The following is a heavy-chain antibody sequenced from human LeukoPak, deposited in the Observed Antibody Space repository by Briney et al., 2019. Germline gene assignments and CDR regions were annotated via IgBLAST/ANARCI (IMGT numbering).Heavy chain of an antibody. CDR3: ARDRHYADRGFDY. CDR1: GFTFSSYA. CDR2: ISYDGSNK. Sequence: GGSLRLSCAASGFTFSSYAMHWVRQAPGKGLEWVAVISYDGSNKYYADSVKGRFTISRDNSKNTLYLQMNSLRAEDTAVYYCARDRHYADRGFDYWGQGTLVTVSS. D-gene: IGHD4-17*01. V-gene: IGHV3-30-3*01. J-gene: IGHJ4*02.